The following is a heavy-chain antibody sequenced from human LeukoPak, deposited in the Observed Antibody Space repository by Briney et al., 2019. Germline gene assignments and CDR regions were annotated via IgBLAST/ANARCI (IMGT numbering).Heavy chain of an antibody. V-gene: IGHV1-58*01. CDR1: GFTFTSSA. CDR3: AASTPTDYYDSSGYPP. CDR2: IVVGSGNT. D-gene: IGHD3-22*01. Sequence: SVKVSCKASGFTFTSSAVQWVRQARGQRLEWIGWIVVGSGNTNYAQKFQERVTITRDMSTSTAYMELSSLGSEDTAVYYCAASTPTDYYDSSGYPPWGQGTLVTVSS. J-gene: IGHJ5*02.